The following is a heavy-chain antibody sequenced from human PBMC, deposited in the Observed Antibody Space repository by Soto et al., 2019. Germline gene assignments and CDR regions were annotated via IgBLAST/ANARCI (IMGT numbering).Heavy chain of an antibody. J-gene: IGHJ4*02. Sequence: QVPLQESGPGLVKPSQTLSLTCNVSGGSISSGTSYWTWIRQHPGEGLEWIGHIYFTGATYSNPSLRSRLSMSVDTSKNQFSLKLTSVTAADTATYYCATIPRRGYSYGIDYWGQGTLVTVSS. V-gene: IGHV4-31*03. CDR3: ATIPRRGYSYGIDY. CDR2: IYFTGAT. D-gene: IGHD3-22*01. CDR1: GGSISSGTSY.